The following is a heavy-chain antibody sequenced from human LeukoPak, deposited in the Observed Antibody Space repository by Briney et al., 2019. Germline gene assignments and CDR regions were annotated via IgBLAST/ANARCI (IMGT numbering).Heavy chain of an antibody. J-gene: IGHJ4*02. CDR2: INPNSGGT. CDR3: ARVKSYSSSWGDY. Sequence: ASVKVSCKVSGYSFTGYYMHWVRQAPGEGLEWMGRINPNSGGTNYAQKLQGRVTMTTDTSTSTAYMELRSLRSDDTAVYYCARVKSYSSSWGDYWGQGTLVTVSS. CDR1: GYSFTGYY. V-gene: IGHV1-2*02. D-gene: IGHD6-13*01.